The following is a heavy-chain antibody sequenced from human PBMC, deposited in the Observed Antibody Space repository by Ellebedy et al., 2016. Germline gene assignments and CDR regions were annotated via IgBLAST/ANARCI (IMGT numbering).Heavy chain of an antibody. D-gene: IGHD1-1*01. CDR1: GGSISSGGYY. J-gene: IGHJ3*01. V-gene: IGHV4-31*03. CDR3: AKWNGDWNAYDV. CDR2: IYYSGST. Sequence: SETLSLTCTVSGGSISSGGYYWSWIRQHPGKGLEWIGYIYYSGSTYYNPSLKSRVTISVDTSKSQFSLRLTSVTAADTAVYYCAKWNGDWNAYDVWGQGTMVTVSS.